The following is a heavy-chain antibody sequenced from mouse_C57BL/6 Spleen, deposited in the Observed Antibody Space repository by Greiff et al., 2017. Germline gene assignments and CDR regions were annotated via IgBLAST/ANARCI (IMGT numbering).Heavy chain of an antibody. D-gene: IGHD1-1*01. Sequence: QVQLQQPGAELVMPGASVKLSCKASGYTFTSYWMHWVKQRPGQGLEWNGEIDPSDSYTNYNQKFKGKATLTVDKSSSTAYMQLSSLTSEDSAVYYCARGPDYYGSSYVWFAYWGQGTLVTVSA. CDR2: IDPSDSYT. V-gene: IGHV1-69*01. CDR3: ARGPDYYGSSYVWFAY. CDR1: GYTFTSYW. J-gene: IGHJ3*01.